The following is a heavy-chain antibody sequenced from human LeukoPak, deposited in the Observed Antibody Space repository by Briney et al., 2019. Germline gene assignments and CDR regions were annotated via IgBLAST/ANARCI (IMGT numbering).Heavy chain of an antibody. V-gene: IGHV1-18*01. CDR1: GYTFTSYG. CDR2: ISAYNGNT. CDR3: ARVLRTIFAPGGFDY. J-gene: IGHJ4*02. D-gene: IGHD3-3*01. Sequence: ASVKVSCKASGYTFTSYGISWVRQAPGQGLEWMGWISAYNGNTNYAQKLQGRVTMTTDTSTSTAYMELRSLRSDDTAVYYCARVLRTIFAPGGFDYWGQGTLVTVSS.